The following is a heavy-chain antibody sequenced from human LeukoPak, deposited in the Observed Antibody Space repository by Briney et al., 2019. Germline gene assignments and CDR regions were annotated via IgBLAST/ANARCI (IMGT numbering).Heavy chain of an antibody. CDR3: ARAGYGSYYRHVAFDI. V-gene: IGHV3-7*01. CDR2: IKQDGSEK. CDR1: GFTFSSYW. D-gene: IGHD1-26*01. J-gene: IGHJ3*02. Sequence: GGSLRLSCAASGFTFSSYWMSWVRQAPGKGLEWVANIKQDGSEKYYVDSVKGRFTISRDNAKNSLYLQMNSLRAEDTAVYYCARAGYGSYYRHVAFDIWGQGTMVTVSS.